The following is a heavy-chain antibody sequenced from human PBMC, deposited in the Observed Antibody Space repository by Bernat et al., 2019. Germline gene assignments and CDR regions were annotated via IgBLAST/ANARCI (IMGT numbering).Heavy chain of an antibody. V-gene: IGHV4-39*01. Sequence: QLQLQESGPGLVKPSETLSLTCTVSGGSISSSSYYWGWIRQPPGKGLEWIGSIYYSGSTYYNPSLKSRVTISVDTSKNQFSLKLSSVTAADTAVYYCARLRRGVVPAAIKPGYYYMDVWGKGTKVAVSS. D-gene: IGHD2-2*01. CDR3: ARLRRGVVPAAIKPGYYYMDV. J-gene: IGHJ6*03. CDR1: GGSISSSSYY. CDR2: IYYSGST.